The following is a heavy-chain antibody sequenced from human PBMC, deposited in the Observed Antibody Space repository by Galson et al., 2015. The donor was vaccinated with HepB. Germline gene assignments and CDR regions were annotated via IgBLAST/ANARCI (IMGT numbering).Heavy chain of an antibody. Sequence: SVKVSCKASVFTFTSSAMQWVRQARGQRLEWIGWIVVGSGNTNYAQKFQERVTITRDMSTSTAYMELSSLRSEDTAVYYCAARPLGRVYYYGMDVWGQGTTVTASS. J-gene: IGHJ6*02. D-gene: IGHD1-26*01. V-gene: IGHV1-58*02. CDR2: IVVGSGNT. CDR1: VFTFTSSA. CDR3: AARPLGRVYYYGMDV.